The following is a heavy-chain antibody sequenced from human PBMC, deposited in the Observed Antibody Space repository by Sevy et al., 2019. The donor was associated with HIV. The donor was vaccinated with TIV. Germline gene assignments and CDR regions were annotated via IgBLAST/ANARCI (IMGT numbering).Heavy chain of an antibody. Sequence: SETLSLTCTVSGCSITSLYWGWIRQPPGKGLEWIANIYYNGNTNYNPSLKSRVTISLDTSKNQFSLRLSSVTAADTAMYYCAGENAWGRGYSWGQGTLVTVSS. CDR2: IYYNGNT. J-gene: IGHJ4*02. D-gene: IGHD1-26*01. V-gene: IGHV4-59*08. CDR3: AGENAWGRGYS. CDR1: GCSITSLY.